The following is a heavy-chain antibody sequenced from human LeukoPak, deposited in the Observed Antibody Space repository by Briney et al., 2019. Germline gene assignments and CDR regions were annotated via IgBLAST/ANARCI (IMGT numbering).Heavy chain of an antibody. Sequence: GGSLRLSCAASGFTFSDYSMNWVRQAPGKGLEWVSYISRSSNTLYYANSVRGRFTISRSNTKDSLYLQMNSLRAEDTAVYYCARAPGSYYKFGAFDIWGQGTMVTVSS. J-gene: IGHJ3*02. CDR2: ISRSSNTL. D-gene: IGHD3-10*01. CDR1: GFTFSDYS. CDR3: ARAPGSYYKFGAFDI. V-gene: IGHV3-48*04.